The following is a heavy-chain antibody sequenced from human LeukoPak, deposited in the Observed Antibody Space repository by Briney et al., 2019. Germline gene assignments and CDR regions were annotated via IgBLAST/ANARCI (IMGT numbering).Heavy chain of an antibody. D-gene: IGHD6-19*01. CDR3: ARESYSSGWDPDY. CDR1: GGTFSSYA. V-gene: IGHV1-69*13. Sequence: SVEVSCKASGGTFSSYAISWLRQAPGQGLEWMGGIIPIFGTANYAQKFQGRVTITADESTSTAYMELSSLRSEDTAVYYCARESYSSGWDPDYWGQGTLVTVSP. CDR2: IIPIFGTA. J-gene: IGHJ4*02.